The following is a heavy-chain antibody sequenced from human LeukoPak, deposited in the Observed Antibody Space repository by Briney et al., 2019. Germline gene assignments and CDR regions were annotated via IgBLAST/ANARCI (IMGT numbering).Heavy chain of an antibody. CDR1: GGTFSSYA. D-gene: IGHD3-22*01. CDR3: ATAITMMFYFDY. CDR2: IIPIFGTA. V-gene: IGHV1-69*13. J-gene: IGHJ4*02. Sequence: SVKVSCKASGGTFSSYAISWVRQATGQGLEWMGGIIPIFGTANYAQKFQGRVTITADESTSTAYMELSSLRSEDTAVYYCATAITMMFYFDYWGQGTLVTVSS.